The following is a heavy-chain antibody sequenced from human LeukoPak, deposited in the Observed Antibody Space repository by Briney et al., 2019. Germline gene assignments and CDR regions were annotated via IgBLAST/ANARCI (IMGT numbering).Heavy chain of an antibody. CDR2: IYYSGST. D-gene: IGHD3-22*01. V-gene: IGHV4-59*01. Sequence: SETLSLTCTVSGGSISSYYWSWIRQPPGKGLEWIGYIYYSGSTNYNPSLKSRVTISVDTSKNQFSLKLSSVTAADTAVYYYARGGYYSEYFQHWGQGALVTVSS. J-gene: IGHJ1*01. CDR1: GGSISSYY. CDR3: ARGGYYSEYFQH.